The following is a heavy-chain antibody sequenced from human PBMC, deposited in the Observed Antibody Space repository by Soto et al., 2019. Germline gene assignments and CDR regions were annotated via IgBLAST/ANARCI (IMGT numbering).Heavy chain of an antibody. CDR2: IIPIFGTA. V-gene: IGHV1-69*06. CDR1: GGTFSSYA. CDR3: ARATFWDYYDSSGYRYGMDV. J-gene: IGHJ6*02. D-gene: IGHD3-22*01. Sequence: QVQLVQSGAEVKKPGSSVKVSCKASGGTFSSYAISWVRQAPGQGLEWMGGIIPIFGTANYAQKFQGRVTITADKSTSSAYRELSSLRSEDTAVYYCARATFWDYYDSSGYRYGMDVWGQGTTVTVSS.